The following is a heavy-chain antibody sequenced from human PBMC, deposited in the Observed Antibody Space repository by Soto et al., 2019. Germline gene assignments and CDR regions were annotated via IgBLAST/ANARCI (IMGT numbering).Heavy chain of an antibody. CDR1: GFTFSNYA. J-gene: IGHJ4*02. D-gene: IGHD5-18*01. CDR2: ITGSGDNT. Sequence: EVQLLESGGDLVQTGGSLRLSCAASGFTFSNYALSWVRQAPGKGLECVSTITGSGDNTYYANSVTGRFTVSRDNSKNTLYLQVDSLTAEDTAVYYCARIGHYTYAYFDYWGQGTLVTVSS. V-gene: IGHV3-23*01. CDR3: ARIGHYTYAYFDY.